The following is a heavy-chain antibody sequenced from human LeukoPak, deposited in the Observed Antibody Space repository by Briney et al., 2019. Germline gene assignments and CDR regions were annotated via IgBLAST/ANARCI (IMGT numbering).Heavy chain of an antibody. D-gene: IGHD2-15*01. CDR3: TKGSDCSVSFSGPDY. CDR1: GFTFRNYA. Sequence: GGSLRLSCAASGFTFRNYAMNWVRQAPGKGLEWVSSISAGTSTDYADSVKGRFTISRDNSKNTLFLQMDSLRAEDTAVYYCTKGSDCSVSFSGPDYWGQRTLASDSS. J-gene: IGHJ4*02. V-gene: IGHV3-23*01. CDR2: ISAGTST.